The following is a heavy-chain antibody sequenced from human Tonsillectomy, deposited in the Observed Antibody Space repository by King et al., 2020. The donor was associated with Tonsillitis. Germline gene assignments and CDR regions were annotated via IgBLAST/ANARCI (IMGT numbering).Heavy chain of an antibody. D-gene: IGHD3-3*01. J-gene: IGHJ4*02. CDR3: ARDERYYDFWSGYYETLDY. Sequence: VQLQQWGAGLLKPSETLSLTCAVYGGSFSGYYWSWIRQPPGKGLEWIREINHSGSTNYNPSLKSRVTISVDTSKNQFSLKLSSVTAADTAVYYCARDERYYDFWSGYYETLDYWGQGTLVTVSS. V-gene: IGHV4-34*01. CDR2: INHSGST. CDR1: GGSFSGYY.